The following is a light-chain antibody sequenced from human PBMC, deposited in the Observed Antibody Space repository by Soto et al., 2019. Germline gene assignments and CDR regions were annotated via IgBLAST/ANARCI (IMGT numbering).Light chain of an antibody. J-gene: IGKJ4*01. CDR2: GAS. CDR3: QQYINWPLT. V-gene: IGKV3-15*01. Sequence: EIVMTQSPATLSVSPGERATLSCRASQGVSSDVAWYQQKPGQAPRLLIYGASTRATGSPARFSGSGSGTEFTLTISFLQPEDFAVYYCQQYINWPLTFGGGTKVEI. CDR1: QGVSSD.